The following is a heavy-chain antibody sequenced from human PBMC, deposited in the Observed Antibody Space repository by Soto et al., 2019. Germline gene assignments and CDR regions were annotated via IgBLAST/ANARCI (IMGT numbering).Heavy chain of an antibody. CDR1: GYTFTNYG. J-gene: IGHJ5*02. CDR2: INVYNGNT. V-gene: IGHV1-18*01. CDR3: ARGVGSGSYYTQYNWFDP. Sequence: ASVKVSCKASGYTFTNYGISWVRQAPGQGLEWMGWINVYNGNTKYAQKVQGRVTMTTDTSTSTAYMELRSLRSDDTAGYYCARGVGSGSYYTQYNWFDPWGQGTLVTVSS. D-gene: IGHD3-10*01.